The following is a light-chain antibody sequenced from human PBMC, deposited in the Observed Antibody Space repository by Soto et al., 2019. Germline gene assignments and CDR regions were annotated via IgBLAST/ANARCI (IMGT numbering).Light chain of an antibody. Sequence: IQLTQSPSSLSASVGDRVTITCRASQGISSYLAWYQKKPGKAPKLLIYAASTLHSGVPSRFSGSGSVTDFTLTISSLQPEDFVTYYCQQLNSYPRTFGPGTKVDIK. J-gene: IGKJ3*01. V-gene: IGKV1-9*01. CDR2: AAS. CDR3: QQLNSYPRT. CDR1: QGISSY.